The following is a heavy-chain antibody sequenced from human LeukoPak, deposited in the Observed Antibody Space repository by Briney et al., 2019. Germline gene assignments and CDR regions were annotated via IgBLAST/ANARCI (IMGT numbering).Heavy chain of an antibody. CDR1: GGSISSGGYY. V-gene: IGHV4-31*03. CDR3: ARESEGVVPAAIGWFDP. CDR2: IYYSGST. D-gene: IGHD2-2*01. J-gene: IGHJ5*02. Sequence: PSESLSLTCTVSGGSISSGGYYWSWIRHHPGKGLEWIGYIYYSGSTYYNPSLKSRVTISVDTSKNQFSLKLSSVTAADTAVYYCARESEGVVPAAIGWFDPWGQGTLVTVSS.